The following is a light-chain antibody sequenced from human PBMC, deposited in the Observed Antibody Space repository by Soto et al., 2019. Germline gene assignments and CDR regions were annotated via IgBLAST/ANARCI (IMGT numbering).Light chain of an antibody. CDR2: GAS. CDR1: QSVSSN. J-gene: IGKJ5*01. V-gene: IGKV3-15*01. CDR3: QQYHKWPPIT. Sequence: EIVMTHSPATLSVSPGDRATLSCRASQSVSSNLAWYQQKPGQAPRLLIYGASTRATGIPARFSGSGSGTEFTLTISSLQSEDFAVYYCQQYHKWPPITFGQG.